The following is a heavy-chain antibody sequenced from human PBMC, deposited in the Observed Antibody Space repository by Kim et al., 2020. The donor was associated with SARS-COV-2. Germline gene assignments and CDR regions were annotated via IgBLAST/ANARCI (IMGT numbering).Heavy chain of an antibody. V-gene: IGHV4-39*01. Sequence: SETLSLTCTVSGGSISSSSYYWGWIRQPPGKGLEWIGSIYYSGSTYYNPSLKSRVTISVDTSKNQFSLKLSSVTAADTAVYYCAIPMVTATSGDWYFDLWGRGTLVTVSS. CDR1: GGSISSSSYY. CDR2: IYYSGST. J-gene: IGHJ2*01. D-gene: IGHD2-21*02. CDR3: AIPMVTATSGDWYFDL.